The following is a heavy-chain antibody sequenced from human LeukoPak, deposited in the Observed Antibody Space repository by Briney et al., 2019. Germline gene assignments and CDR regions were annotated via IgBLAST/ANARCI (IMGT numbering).Heavy chain of an antibody. CDR2: ISSNGGST. CDR1: GFTFSSYA. D-gene: IGHD6-13*01. V-gene: IGHV3-64*01. CDR3: VKHVGSRWSNNRFDP. J-gene: IGHJ5*02. Sequence: GGSLRLSCAASGFTFSSYAMHWVRQAPGKGLEYVSAISSNGGSTYYANSVKGRFTISRDNSNNTVYLQMNSLRVGDTALYYCVKHVGSRWSNNRFDPWGQGTLVTVS.